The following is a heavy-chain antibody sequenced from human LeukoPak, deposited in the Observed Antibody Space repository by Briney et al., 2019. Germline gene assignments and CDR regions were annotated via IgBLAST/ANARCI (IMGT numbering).Heavy chain of an antibody. V-gene: IGHV4-59*08. J-gene: IGHJ4*02. CDR3: ARTMGTAMVFDY. CDR1: GASLSSYF. Sequence: SETLSLTCNVSGASLSSYFWSWIRQPPGKGLEWIGYIYYPGYPNYNPSLKSRVTIAVETSKSQFSLKLSSVTAADTAVYYCARTMGTAMVFDYWGQGTLVTVSS. D-gene: IGHD5-18*01. CDR2: IYYPGYP.